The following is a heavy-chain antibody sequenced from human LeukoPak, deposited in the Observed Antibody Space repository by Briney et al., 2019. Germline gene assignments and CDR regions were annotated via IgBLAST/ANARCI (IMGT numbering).Heavy chain of an antibody. J-gene: IGHJ3*02. Sequence: PGGSLRLSCTASGLTFGDYAMSWFRQAPGKGLEWVGCIRSKGYGGTTEYPASVKGRFTISRDDSKSIAYLQMNSLKTEDTAVYYCSRGGMIVVVITPDDAFDMWGQGTMVTVSS. CDR1: GLTFGDYA. CDR2: IRSKGYGGTT. V-gene: IGHV3-49*03. CDR3: SRGGMIVVVITPDDAFDM. D-gene: IGHD3-22*01.